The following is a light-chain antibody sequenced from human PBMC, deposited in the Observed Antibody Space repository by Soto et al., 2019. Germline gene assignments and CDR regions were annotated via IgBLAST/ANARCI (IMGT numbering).Light chain of an antibody. CDR2: EVI. Sequence: QSALTQPPSASGSPGQSVTISCTGTYSDVGGSNYVSWYQQHPGKAPKLVIYEVIQRPSGVPDRFSGSRSGNTASLTVSRLQAEDXADYYCSSNVVGTNLKIFGGGTKVTVL. J-gene: IGLJ2*01. V-gene: IGLV2-8*01. CDR1: YSDVGGSNY. CDR3: SSNVVGTNLKI.